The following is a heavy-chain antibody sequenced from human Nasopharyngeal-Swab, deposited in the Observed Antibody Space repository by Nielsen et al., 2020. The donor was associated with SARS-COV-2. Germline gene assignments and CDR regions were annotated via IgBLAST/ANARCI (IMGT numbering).Heavy chain of an antibody. V-gene: IGHV3-48*03. J-gene: IGHJ3*02. Sequence: GESLKISCAASGLGFSNYEMNWVRQAPGKGLEWISYISTTTATLYYADSVKGRFTISRDNAKNSLYLQMNSLRAEDTAVYYCAREVPYSGHDDAFDIWGQGTMVTVSA. CDR2: ISTTTATL. CDR1: GLGFSNYE. D-gene: IGHD5-12*01. CDR3: AREVPYSGHDDAFDI.